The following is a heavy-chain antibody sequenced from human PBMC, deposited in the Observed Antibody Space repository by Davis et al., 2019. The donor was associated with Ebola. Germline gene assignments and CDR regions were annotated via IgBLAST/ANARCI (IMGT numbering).Heavy chain of an antibody. D-gene: IGHD3-3*01. CDR1: GGSFSGYY. Sequence: PSETLSLTCAVYGGSFSGYYWGWIRQPPGKGLEWIGSIYYSGSTYYNPSLKSRVTISVDTSKNQFSLNVNSVTAADTAVYYCARGGIGVRAFSTPFDYWGQGTLVTVSS. CDR3: ARGGIGVRAFSTPFDY. CDR2: IYYSGST. J-gene: IGHJ4*02. V-gene: IGHV4-34*01.